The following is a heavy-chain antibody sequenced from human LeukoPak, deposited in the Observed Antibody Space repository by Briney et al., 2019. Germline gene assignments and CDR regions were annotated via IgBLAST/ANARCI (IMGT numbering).Heavy chain of an antibody. V-gene: IGHV3-21*01. CDR3: ASGVIIATAGSLDY. CDR1: GFTFSSYS. CDR2: IGTGSSYK. D-gene: IGHD6-13*01. Sequence: GGSLRFSCAASGFTFSSYSMSWVRQAPGKGLEWVSSIGTGSSYKNYVDSVRGRFTISRDNAKNSLYLQMNSLRAEDTAVYYCASGVIIATAGSLDYWGQGTLVTVSS. J-gene: IGHJ4*02.